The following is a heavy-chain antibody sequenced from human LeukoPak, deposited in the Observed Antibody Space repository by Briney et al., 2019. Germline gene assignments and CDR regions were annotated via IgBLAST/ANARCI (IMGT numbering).Heavy chain of an antibody. D-gene: IGHD6-13*01. CDR2: ISTSGST. J-gene: IGHJ5*02. CDR1: GGSISSGRYY. Sequence: PSETLSLTCTVSGGSISSGRYYWSWIRQPAGKGLEWIGRISTSGSTNYNPSLKSRVTISLDTSKNQFSLKLTSVTAADTAVYYCATLTSRIAAAGTWGQGTLVTVSS. V-gene: IGHV4-61*02. CDR3: ATLTSRIAAAGT.